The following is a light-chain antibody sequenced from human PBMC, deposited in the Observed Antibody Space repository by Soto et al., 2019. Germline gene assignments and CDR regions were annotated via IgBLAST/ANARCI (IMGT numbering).Light chain of an antibody. CDR3: QQYNSYPWK. CDR1: QSISSW. V-gene: IGKV1-5*01. Sequence: DIQMTQSPSTLSASVVDRVTITCRASQSISSWSAWYQQKPGKAPKLLIYDASSLESGVPSRFSGSGSGTEFTLTITSLQPDDFATYYCQQYNSYPWKFGQGTKVDIK. J-gene: IGKJ1*01. CDR2: DAS.